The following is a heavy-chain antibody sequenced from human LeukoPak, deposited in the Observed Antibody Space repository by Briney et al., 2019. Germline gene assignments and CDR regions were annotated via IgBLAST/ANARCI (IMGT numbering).Heavy chain of an antibody. CDR2: ISSSSSYI. D-gene: IGHD6-19*01. Sequence: RSGGSLRLSCAASGFTFSSYSMNWVRQAPGKGLEWVSSISSSSSYIYYADSVKGRFTISRDNAKNSLYLQMNSLRAEDTAVYYCARGKTSIAVAGIDYWGQGTLVTVSS. CDR1: GFTFSSYS. V-gene: IGHV3-21*01. J-gene: IGHJ4*02. CDR3: ARGKTSIAVAGIDY.